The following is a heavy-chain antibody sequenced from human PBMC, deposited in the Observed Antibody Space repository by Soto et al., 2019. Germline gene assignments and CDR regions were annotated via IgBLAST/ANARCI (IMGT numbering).Heavy chain of an antibody. V-gene: IGHV3-21*01. CDR2: ISSSSSYI. J-gene: IGHJ4*02. D-gene: IGHD4-17*01. Sequence: EVQLVESGGGLVKPGGSLRLSCAASGFTFSSYSMNWVRQAPGKGLEWVSSISSSSSYIYYADSVKGRFTISRDNAKNSLYLQMNSLRAEDTAVYYCARDIPIGGYGDYDWGQGTLVTVSS. CDR1: GFTFSSYS. CDR3: ARDIPIGGYGDYD.